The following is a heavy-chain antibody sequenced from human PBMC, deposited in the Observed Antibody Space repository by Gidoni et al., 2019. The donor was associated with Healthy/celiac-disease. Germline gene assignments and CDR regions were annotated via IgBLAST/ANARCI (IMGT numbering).Heavy chain of an antibody. V-gene: IGHV3-21*01. D-gene: IGHD6-19*01. Sequence: EVQLVASGGGLVKPGGSMRLSCAASGLTFSSYGMNWARQAPGQGLEWVSSISSSSSYRYYADSVKGRFTISRDNAKNSLYLQMNSLRAEDTAVYYCARSRSGWYSDYWGQGTLVTVSS. CDR2: ISSSSSYR. J-gene: IGHJ4*02. CDR3: ARSRSGWYSDY. CDR1: GLTFSSYG.